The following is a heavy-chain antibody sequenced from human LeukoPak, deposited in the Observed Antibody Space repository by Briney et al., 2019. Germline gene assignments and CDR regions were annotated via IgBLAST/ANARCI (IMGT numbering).Heavy chain of an antibody. CDR2: ISYSGST. CDR1: GGSITVYY. V-gene: IGHV4-59*12. D-gene: IGHD6-6*01. J-gene: IGHJ4*02. Sequence: SKTLSLTCSVSGGSITVYYWNWIRQSPGKGLEWIGSISYSGSTNYNPSLKSRVTISIDTSKNRFSLKVSSVIAADTAMYYCARGGSRSYTSSTLDYWGQGTLVTVSS. CDR3: ARGGSRSYTSSTLDY.